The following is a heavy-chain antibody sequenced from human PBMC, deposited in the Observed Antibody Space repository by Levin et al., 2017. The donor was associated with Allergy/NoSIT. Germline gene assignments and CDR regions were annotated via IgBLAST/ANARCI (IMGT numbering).Heavy chain of an antibody. CDR3: AKEGSLAYSSSPGDFDY. J-gene: IGHJ4*02. Sequence: GGSLRLSCAASGFTFSSYAMSWVRQAPGKGLEWVSAISGSGGSTYYADSVKGRFTISRDNSKNTLYLQMNSLRAEDTAVYYCAKEGSLAYSSSPGDFDYWGQGTLVTVSS. CDR1: GFTFSSYA. CDR2: ISGSGGST. V-gene: IGHV3-23*01. D-gene: IGHD6-6*01.